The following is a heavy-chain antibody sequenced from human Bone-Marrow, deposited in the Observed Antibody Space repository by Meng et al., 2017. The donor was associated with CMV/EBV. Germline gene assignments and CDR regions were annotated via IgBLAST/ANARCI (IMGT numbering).Heavy chain of an antibody. CDR3: AKSEGGSSWYSAFDI. D-gene: IGHD6-13*01. V-gene: IGHV3-9*03. Sequence: SLKISCAAFGFTISSHWMHWVRQAPGKGLEWVAGISWNSGSIGYADSVKGRFTISRDNAKNSLYLQMNSLRAEDMALYYCAKSEGGSSWYSAFDIWGQGTMVTVSS. J-gene: IGHJ3*02. CDR2: ISWNSGSI. CDR1: GFTISSHW.